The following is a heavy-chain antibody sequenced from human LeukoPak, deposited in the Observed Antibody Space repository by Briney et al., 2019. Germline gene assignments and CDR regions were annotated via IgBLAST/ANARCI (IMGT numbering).Heavy chain of an antibody. CDR2: ISAYNGNT. CDR3: ARVTMVRGVIIGNDDY. V-gene: IGHV1-18*01. J-gene: IGHJ4*02. CDR1: GYTFTSYS. Sequence: AAVKVSCKASGYTFTSYSISWVRQAPGQGREWMGWISAYNGNTNYAQKLQGRVTMTTDTSTSTAYMELRSLRSDDTAVYYCARVTMVRGVIIGNDDYWGQGTLVTVSS. D-gene: IGHD3-10*01.